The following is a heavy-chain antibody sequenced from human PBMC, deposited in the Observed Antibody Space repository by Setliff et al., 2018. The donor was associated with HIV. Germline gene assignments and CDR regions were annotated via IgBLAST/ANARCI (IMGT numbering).Heavy chain of an antibody. CDR1: GGSVSSTTYF. V-gene: IGHV4-39*07. D-gene: IGHD3-16*01. CDR2: LYYSGST. Sequence: SETLSLTCTVSGGSVSSTTYFWGWIRQAPGKGLQWIGSLYYSGSTYYNPSLKSRVTISVDRSKNQFSLKLSSVTAADTAVYYCARVRMGGYFDFWGQGTLVTVSS. J-gene: IGHJ4*02. CDR3: ARVRMGGYFDF.